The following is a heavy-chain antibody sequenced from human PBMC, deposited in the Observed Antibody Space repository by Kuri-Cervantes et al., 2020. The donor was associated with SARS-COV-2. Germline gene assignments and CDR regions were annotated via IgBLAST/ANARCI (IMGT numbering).Heavy chain of an antibody. V-gene: IGHV3-30*02. D-gene: IGHD1-26*01. CDR3: ARSPPGSGSYGPTDY. Sequence: GGSLRLSCAASGFTFSSYGMHWVRQAPGKGLEWVAFIRYDGSNKYYADSVKGRFTISRDNSKNTLYLQMNSLRAEDTAVYYCARSPPGSGSYGPTDYWGQGTLVTVSS. J-gene: IGHJ4*02. CDR1: GFTFSSYG. CDR2: IRYDGSNK.